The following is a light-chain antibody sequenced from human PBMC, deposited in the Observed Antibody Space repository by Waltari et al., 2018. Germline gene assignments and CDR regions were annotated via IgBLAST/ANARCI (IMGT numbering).Light chain of an antibody. CDR2: WAS. CDR3: QQYYSTRT. Sequence: DIVMTQSPDSLAVSLGERATINFKFSQSVLYSSNNKNYLAWYQQKPGQPPKLLIYWASTRESGVPDRFSGSGSGTDFTLTISSLQAEDVAVYYCQQYYSTRTFGQGTKVEIK. CDR1: QSVLYSSNNKNY. V-gene: IGKV4-1*01. J-gene: IGKJ1*01.